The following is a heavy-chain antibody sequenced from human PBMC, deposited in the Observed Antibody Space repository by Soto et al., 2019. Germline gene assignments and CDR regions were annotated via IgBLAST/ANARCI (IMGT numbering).Heavy chain of an antibody. Sequence: EVQLVESGGGLVKPGGSLRLSCAASGFIFTSYTMNWVRRAPGKGLEWVSSISSSSTNIHYADSVKGRFTISRDNAKKSLYLQMNSLIAEDTAVYYCARGPLYYFDYWGQGTLVTVSS. J-gene: IGHJ4*02. V-gene: IGHV3-21*02. CDR2: ISSSSTNI. CDR3: ARGPLYYFDY. CDR1: GFIFTSYT.